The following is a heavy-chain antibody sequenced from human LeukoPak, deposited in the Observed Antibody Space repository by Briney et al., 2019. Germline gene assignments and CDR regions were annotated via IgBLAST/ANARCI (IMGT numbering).Heavy chain of an antibody. CDR2: TSGSGGST. CDR3: AKTLRELSGGAFDI. D-gene: IGHD1-26*01. V-gene: IGHV3-23*01. Sequence: GGSLRLSCAASRFTFSTYAMSWVRQAPGKGLEWVSATSGSGGSTYYADSVKGRFTISRDNSKNTLYLQMNSLRPEDTALYYCAKTLRELSGGAFDIWGQGTMVTVSS. J-gene: IGHJ3*02. CDR1: RFTFSTYA.